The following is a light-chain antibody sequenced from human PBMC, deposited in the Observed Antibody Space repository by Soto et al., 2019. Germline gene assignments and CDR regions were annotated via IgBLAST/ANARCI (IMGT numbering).Light chain of an antibody. CDR2: EVS. CDR3: SSYTSSYTLYV. V-gene: IGLV2-14*01. CDR1: SSDVGGYNY. J-gene: IGLJ1*01. Sequence: QSVLTQPASVSGSPGQSITISCTRTSSDVGGYNYVSWYQQHPGKAPKLIIYEVSNRPSGVSDRFSGSKSDNTASLTISGLQTEDEADYYCSSYTSSYTLYVFGTGTKVTVL.